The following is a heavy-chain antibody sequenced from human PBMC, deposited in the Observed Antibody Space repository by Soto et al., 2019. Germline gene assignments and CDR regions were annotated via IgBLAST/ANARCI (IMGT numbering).Heavy chain of an antibody. V-gene: IGHV1-8*01. Sequence: QVQLVQSGAEVKKPGASVKVSCKASGYSFSDYDINWVRQATGQGPEWMGWMNPNSGKTGYAQKFQGRVTMTRNTSINPAYIELCSLGSEETAVYYCARDNRYNWNDEGWFDPWGQGTLVTVSS. CDR1: GYSFSDYD. J-gene: IGHJ5*02. CDR3: ARDNRYNWNDEGWFDP. CDR2: MNPNSGKT. D-gene: IGHD1-20*01.